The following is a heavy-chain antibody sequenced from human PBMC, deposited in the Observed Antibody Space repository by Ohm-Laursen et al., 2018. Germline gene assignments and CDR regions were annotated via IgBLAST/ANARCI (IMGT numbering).Heavy chain of an antibody. Sequence: SLRLSCAAFGFTFDDYAMNWVRQAPGKGLEWVSGISWNSDSIGYADSVKGRFTISRDNAKNSLYLQMNSLRAEDTALYYCAKDSYSSSSYYYGMDVWGQGTTVTVSS. CDR1: GFTFDDYA. CDR3: AKDSYSSSSYYYGMDV. D-gene: IGHD6-6*01. CDR2: ISWNSDSI. V-gene: IGHV3-9*01. J-gene: IGHJ6*02.